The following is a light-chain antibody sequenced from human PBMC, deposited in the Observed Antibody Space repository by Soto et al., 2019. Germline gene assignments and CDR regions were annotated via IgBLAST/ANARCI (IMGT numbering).Light chain of an antibody. V-gene: IGKV1-9*01. CDR3: QQLNSYPLT. Sequence: IQLTQSPSSLSASVGDRVTITCRASQGISSYLAWYQQKPGKAPKLLIYAASTLQSGVPSRFSGSGSGTDFTITISSLQPEDFATYYSQQLNSYPLTFGLGTKV. J-gene: IGKJ4*02. CDR1: QGISSY. CDR2: AAS.